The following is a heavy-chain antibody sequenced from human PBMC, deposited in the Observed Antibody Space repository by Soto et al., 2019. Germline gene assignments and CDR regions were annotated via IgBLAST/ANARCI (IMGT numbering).Heavy chain of an antibody. V-gene: IGHV3-53*01. D-gene: IGHD4-17*01. CDR1: GFTVSSNY. CDR2: IYSGGST. CDR3: ARAADDYGMYYFDY. Sequence: EVQLVGSGGGLIQPGGSLRLSCAASGFTVSSNYMSWVRQAPGKGLEWVSVIYSGGSTYYADSVKGRFTISRDNSKNTLYLQMNSLRAEDTAVYYCARAADDYGMYYFDYWGQGTLVTVSS. J-gene: IGHJ4*02.